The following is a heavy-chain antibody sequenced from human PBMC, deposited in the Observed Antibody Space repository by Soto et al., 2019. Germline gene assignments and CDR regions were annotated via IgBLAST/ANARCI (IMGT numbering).Heavy chain of an antibody. J-gene: IGHJ3*02. D-gene: IGHD2-21*01. CDR3: RVIPSGGIAFDI. CDR1: GGSISSGGYS. Sequence: SETLSLTCAVSGGSISSGGYSWSWIRQPPGKGLEWIGYIYHSGSTYYNPSLKSRVTISVDTSKNQFSLKLSSVTAADTAVYYCRVIPSGGIAFDIWGQGTMVTVSS. V-gene: IGHV4-30-2*05. CDR2: IYHSGST.